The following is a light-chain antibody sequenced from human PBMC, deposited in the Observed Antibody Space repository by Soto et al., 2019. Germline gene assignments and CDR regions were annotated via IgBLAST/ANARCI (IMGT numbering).Light chain of an antibody. CDR2: EVT. CDR3: SSFTGTNNLYV. V-gene: IGLV2-8*01. J-gene: IGLJ1*01. CDR1: SSDIGGYNY. Sequence: QSALTQPPSASGSPGQSVTISCTGTSSDIGGYNYVSWYQQHPGKAPKLMIYEVTKRPSGVPDRFSASRSGNTASLTVSGLQSEDEADYYCSSFTGTNNLYVFGTGTKVTV.